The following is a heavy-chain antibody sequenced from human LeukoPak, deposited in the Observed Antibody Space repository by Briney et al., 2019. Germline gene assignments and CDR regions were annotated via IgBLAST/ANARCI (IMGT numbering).Heavy chain of an antibody. CDR1: GFTFSSSA. D-gene: IGHD2-15*01. CDR3: ARDPHRGYCSGGSCSSFFDY. CDR2: IKQDGSEK. Sequence: GGSLRLSCIASGFTFSSSAMSWVRRAPGKGLEWVANIKQDGSEKYYVDSVKGRFTISRDNAKNSLYLQMNSLRAEDTAVYYCARDPHRGYCSGGSCSSFFDYWGQGTLVTVSS. J-gene: IGHJ4*02. V-gene: IGHV3-7*01.